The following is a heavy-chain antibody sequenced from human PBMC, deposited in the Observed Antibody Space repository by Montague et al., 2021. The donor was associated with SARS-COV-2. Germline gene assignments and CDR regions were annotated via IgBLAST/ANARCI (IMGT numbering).Heavy chain of an antibody. D-gene: IGHD3-16*02. CDR1: GGSTNNFY. J-gene: IGHJ5*02. CDR2: IYYSGGT. Sequence: SETLSLTCTVSGGSTNNFYWCCIRQPPGKGLEWIVYIYYSGGTDCNPSLKSRVTITIDTSKNQFSLNLTSVTAADTGVYYCARTSLASASCRFDPWGQGTLVTVSS. CDR3: ARTSLASASCRFDP. V-gene: IGHV4-59*01.